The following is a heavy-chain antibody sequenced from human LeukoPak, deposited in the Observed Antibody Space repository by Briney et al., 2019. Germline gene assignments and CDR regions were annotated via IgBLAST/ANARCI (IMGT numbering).Heavy chain of an antibody. CDR2: MNPDGGYT. CDR3: ARSYGRDDCFDP. J-gene: IGHJ5*02. Sequence: ASVKVSCKTSGYTFSNYFIHWVRQAPGQGLEWMGVMNPDGGYTTYAQRFQGRVTMTRDMSTSTVYMFLSSLRSEDTAAYYCARSYGRDDCFDPWGQGTLVTVSS. V-gene: IGHV1-46*01. CDR1: GYTFSNYF. D-gene: IGHD5-18*01.